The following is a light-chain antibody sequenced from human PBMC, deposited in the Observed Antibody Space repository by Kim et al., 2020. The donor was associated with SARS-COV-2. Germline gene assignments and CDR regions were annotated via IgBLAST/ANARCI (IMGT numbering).Light chain of an antibody. V-gene: IGLV3-19*01. CDR3: NSRDSSGNHWV. CDR2: GKT. Sequence: SSELTQDPAVSVALGQTVRITCQGDSLRTYYASWYQQKPGQAPLLVIYGKTNRPSGIPDRFSGSTSGDTSSLTITGTQAEDEADYYCNSRDSSGNHWVFGGGTKLTVL. CDR1: SLRTYY. J-gene: IGLJ3*02.